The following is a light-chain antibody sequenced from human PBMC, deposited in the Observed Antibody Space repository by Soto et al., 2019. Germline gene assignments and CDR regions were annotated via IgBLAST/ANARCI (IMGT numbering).Light chain of an antibody. CDR1: SSDVGGYNY. CDR3: SSYTSSTTQV. CDR2: EVS. V-gene: IGLV2-14*01. J-gene: IGLJ3*02. Sequence: QSVLTQPASVSGSPGQSITISCTGSSSDVGGYNYVSWYQQHPGKAPKLLIFEVSNRPSGVSNRFSGSKSGNTASLTISGLQAEDEADYHCSSYTSSTTQVFGGGTKVTVL.